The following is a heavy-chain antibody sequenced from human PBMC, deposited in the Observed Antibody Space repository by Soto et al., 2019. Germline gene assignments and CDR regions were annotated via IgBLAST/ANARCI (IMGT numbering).Heavy chain of an antibody. CDR2: ISAYNGNT. V-gene: IGHV1-18*04. Sequence: QVQLVQSGAEVKKPGASVKVSCKASGYTFTSYGISWVRQAPGQGLEWMGWISAYNGNTNYAQKLQGRVTMTTDTSTSTADMELRSLRSDDTAVYYCVRWRNLLNYYYYYGMDVWGQGTTVTVSS. J-gene: IGHJ6*02. CDR3: VRWRNLLNYYYYYGMDV. CDR1: GYTFTSYG. D-gene: IGHD2-8*02.